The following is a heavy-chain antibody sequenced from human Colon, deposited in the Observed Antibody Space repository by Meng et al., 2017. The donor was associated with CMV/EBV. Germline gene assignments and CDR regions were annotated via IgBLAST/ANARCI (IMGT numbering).Heavy chain of an antibody. CDR2: ISSSGSTI. D-gene: IGHD4-11*01. CDR1: GFIFSSYG. V-gene: IGHV3-48*04. J-gene: IGHJ3*02. CDR3: ARVGNYGPHFAFDI. Sequence: GESLKISCAASGFIFSSYGMNWVRQAPGKGLEWVSYISSSGSTIYYADSVKGRFTISRDNAKNSLYLQMNSLRAEDTAVYYCARVGNYGPHFAFDIWGQGTMVTVSS.